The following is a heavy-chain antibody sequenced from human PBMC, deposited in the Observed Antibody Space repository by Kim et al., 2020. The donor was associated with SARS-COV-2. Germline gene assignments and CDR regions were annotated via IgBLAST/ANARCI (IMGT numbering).Heavy chain of an antibody. Sequence: YAQGFTGRFVFSMDTSVSTAYLQISSLKAEDTAVYYCARGPGWATPVWWYWGQGTLVTVSS. V-gene: IGHV7-4-1*02. CDR3: ARGPGWATPVWWY. D-gene: IGHD2-15*01. J-gene: IGHJ4*02.